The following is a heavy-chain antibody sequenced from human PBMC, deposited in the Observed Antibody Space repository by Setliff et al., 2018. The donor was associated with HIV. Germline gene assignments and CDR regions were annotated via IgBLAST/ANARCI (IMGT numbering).Heavy chain of an antibody. J-gene: IGHJ5*02. CDR3: AAGLNYYDRSGLGA. Sequence: GASVKVSCKASGYTFTSYYMHWVRQAPGQGLEWMGIINPSGGSTNYAQKFQGRVIITADESTSTAYMELSSLTSGDTAVYYCAAGLNYYDRSGLGAWGQGTLVTVSS. CDR2: INPSGGST. D-gene: IGHD3-22*01. V-gene: IGHV1-46*03. CDR1: GYTFTSYY.